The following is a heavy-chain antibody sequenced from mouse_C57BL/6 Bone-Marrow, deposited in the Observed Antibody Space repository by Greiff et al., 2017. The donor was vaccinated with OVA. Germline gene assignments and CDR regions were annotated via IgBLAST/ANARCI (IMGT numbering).Heavy chain of an antibody. V-gene: IGHV1-18*01. Sequence: VQLQQSGPELVKPGASVKISCKASGYTFTDYNMDWVKQSHGKSLEWIGDINPNNGGTIYNQKFKGKATLTVDKSSSTAYMERRSLTSEDTSVYYCERKDWVWLAYWGQGTLVTVSA. CDR1: GYTFTDYN. CDR2: INPNNGGT. J-gene: IGHJ3*01. CDR3: ERKDWVWLAY.